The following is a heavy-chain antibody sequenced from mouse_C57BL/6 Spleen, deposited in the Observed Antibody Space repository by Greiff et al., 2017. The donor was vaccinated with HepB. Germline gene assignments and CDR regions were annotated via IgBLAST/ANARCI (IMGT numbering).Heavy chain of an antibody. CDR3: ARWLPLDY. CDR2: INPSSGYT. CDR1: GYTFTSYT. D-gene: IGHD2-2*01. J-gene: IGHJ2*01. V-gene: IGHV1-4*01. Sequence: LVESGAELARPGASVKMSCKASGYTFTSYTMHWVKQRPGQGLEWIGYINPSSGYTKYNQKFKDKATLTADKSSSTAYMQLSSLTSEDSAVYYCARWLPLDYWGQGTTLTVSS.